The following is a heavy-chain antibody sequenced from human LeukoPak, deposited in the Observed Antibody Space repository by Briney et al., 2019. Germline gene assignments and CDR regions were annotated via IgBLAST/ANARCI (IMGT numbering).Heavy chain of an antibody. J-gene: IGHJ3*02. D-gene: IGHD2-15*01. CDR3: ASYPWMTGYCSGGSCYESSDAFDI. V-gene: IGHV4-30-4*01. Sequence: SQTLSLTCTVSGGSISSGDYYWSWIRQPPGKGLEWIGYIYYSGSTYYNPSLKSRVTISVDTSKNQFSLKLSSVTAADTAVYYCASYPWMTGYCSGGSCYESSDAFDIWGQGTMVTVSS. CDR1: GGSISSGDYY. CDR2: IYYSGST.